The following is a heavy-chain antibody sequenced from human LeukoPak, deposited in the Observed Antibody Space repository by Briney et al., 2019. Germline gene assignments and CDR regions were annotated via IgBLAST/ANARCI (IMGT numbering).Heavy chain of an antibody. V-gene: IGHV1-69*04. CDR2: IIPILGTA. CDR1: GGTLSSYA. Sequence: ASVKVSCKASGGTLSSYAISWVRQAPGQGLEWMGRIIPILGTANYAQKFQGRVTITADKSTSTAYMELSSLRSEDTAVYYCASEARPGYYGSGSYYKPLDYWGQGTLVTVSS. CDR3: ASEARPGYYGSGSYYKPLDY. J-gene: IGHJ4*02. D-gene: IGHD3-10*01.